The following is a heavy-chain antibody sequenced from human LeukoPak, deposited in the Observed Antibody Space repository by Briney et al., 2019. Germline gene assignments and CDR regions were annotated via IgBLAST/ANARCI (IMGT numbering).Heavy chain of an antibody. Sequence: ASVEVSRKASGYTFTSYGISWVRQAPGQGLEWMGWISAYNGNTNYAQKPQGRVTMTTDTSTSTAYMELRSLRSDDTAVYYCARTASYYMDVWGKGTTVTVSS. CDR2: ISAYNGNT. CDR1: GYTFTSYG. J-gene: IGHJ6*03. CDR3: ARTASYYMDV. V-gene: IGHV1-18*01.